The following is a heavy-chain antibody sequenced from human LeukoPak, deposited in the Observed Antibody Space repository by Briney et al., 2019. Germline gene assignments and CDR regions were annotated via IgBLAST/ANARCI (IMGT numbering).Heavy chain of an antibody. CDR3: ARGTYYYDSSGYSPWEY. V-gene: IGHV1-69*13. D-gene: IGHD3-22*01. J-gene: IGHJ4*02. Sequence: SVTVSCKASGGTFSSYAISWVRQAPGQGLEWMGGIIPIFGTANYAQKFQGRVTITADESTSTAYMELSSLRSEDTAVYYCARGTYYYDSSGYSPWEYWGQGTLVTVSS. CDR1: GGTFSSYA. CDR2: IIPIFGTA.